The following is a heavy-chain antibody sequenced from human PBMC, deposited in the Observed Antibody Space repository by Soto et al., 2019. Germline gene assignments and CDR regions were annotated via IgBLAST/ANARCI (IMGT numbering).Heavy chain of an antibody. CDR1: GFTLSSYG. Sequence: PGGSLRLSCAASGFTLSSYGMHWVRQAPGKGLEWVAVIWYDGSNKNYADSVKGRFTISRDNSKNTLYLQMNSLRAEDTAVYYCAKVPPRGGPGFDYWGQGTLVTVSS. CDR2: IWYDGSNK. J-gene: IGHJ4*02. CDR3: AKVPPRGGPGFDY. D-gene: IGHD3-16*01. V-gene: IGHV3-33*06.